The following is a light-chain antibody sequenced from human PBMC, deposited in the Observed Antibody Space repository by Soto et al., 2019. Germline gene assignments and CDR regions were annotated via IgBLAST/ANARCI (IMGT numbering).Light chain of an antibody. V-gene: IGLV1-44*01. Sequence: QSVLTQPPSASGTPGQVVTISCSGISSNIGSNTVNWYQHLPGTAPKLLIYTDSLRPSGVPGRFTAFKSGTSASLAISGLQSEDEADYYCVAWNDSRNGPLFGGGTKLTVL. CDR3: VAWNDSRNGPL. CDR1: SSNIGSNT. CDR2: TDS. J-gene: IGLJ2*01.